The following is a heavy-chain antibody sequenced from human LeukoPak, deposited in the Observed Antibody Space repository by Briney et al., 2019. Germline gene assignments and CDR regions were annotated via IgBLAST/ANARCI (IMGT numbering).Heavy chain of an antibody. Sequence: GGSLRLSCAASGFTFSSYSMNWVRQAPGKGLEWVSSISSNSSFIYYADSVKGRFTISSDNAKNTLYLQMKSQRAEDTAVYYCARDLNRTSGGVDGRRFDYWGQGTLVTVSS. D-gene: IGHD6-19*01. CDR2: ISSNSSFI. CDR1: GFTFSSYS. J-gene: IGHJ4*02. CDR3: ARDLNRTSGGVDGRRFDY. V-gene: IGHV3-21*01.